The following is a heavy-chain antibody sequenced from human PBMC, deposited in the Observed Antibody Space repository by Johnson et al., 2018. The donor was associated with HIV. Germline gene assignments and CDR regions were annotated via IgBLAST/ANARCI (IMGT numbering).Heavy chain of an antibody. J-gene: IGHJ3*02. CDR3: AREGQEFNDAFDI. D-gene: IGHD3-10*01. CDR2: INWNGGST. V-gene: IGHV3-NL1*01. CDR1: GFPFRNYA. Sequence: QVQLVESGGGLVQPGTSLRLSCAASGFPFRNYAMHWVRQAPGKGLEWVSGINWNGGSTGYADSVKGRFTISRDNSKNTLYLQMNSLRAEDTAVYYCAREGQEFNDAFDIWGQGTMVTVSS.